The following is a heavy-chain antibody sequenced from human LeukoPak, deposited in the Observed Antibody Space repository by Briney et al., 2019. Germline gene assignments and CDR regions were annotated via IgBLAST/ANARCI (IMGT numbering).Heavy chain of an antibody. CDR1: DDSISSSSHF. D-gene: IGHD2-2*01. CDR3: AITSLGYCSSTSCYDWYFDL. Sequence: SETLSLTCTVSDDSISSSSHFWGWIRQPPGKGLEWIGSISYSGTTYYNPSLKSRVTISVDTSKNRFSLNLSSVTAADTAVYYCAITSLGYCSSTSCYDWYFDLWGRGTLVTVSS. V-gene: IGHV4-39*01. CDR2: ISYSGTT. J-gene: IGHJ2*01.